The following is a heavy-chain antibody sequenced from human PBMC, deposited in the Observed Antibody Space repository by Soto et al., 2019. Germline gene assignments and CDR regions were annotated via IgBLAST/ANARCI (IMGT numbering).Heavy chain of an antibody. CDR1: GFTVSSNY. J-gene: IGHJ5*02. D-gene: IGHD1-1*01. CDR2: VYSGGST. CDR3: ARDQNGLNWFDP. Sequence: GGSLRLSCAASGFTVSSNYMSWVRQAPGKGLEWVSVVYSGGSTYYADSVKGRFTISRDDSKNTLYLQMNSLRAEDTAVYYCARDQNGLNWFDPWGQGTLVTVSS. V-gene: IGHV3-66*01.